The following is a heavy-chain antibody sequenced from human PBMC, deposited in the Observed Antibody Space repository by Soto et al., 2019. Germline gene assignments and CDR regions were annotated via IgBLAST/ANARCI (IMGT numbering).Heavy chain of an antibody. CDR3: AKAKFYYDSSPYDS. D-gene: IGHD3-22*01. V-gene: IGHV3-43D*04. CDR1: GFTFADYA. CDR2: INADGSEK. Sequence: PGGSLRLSCAVSGFTFADYAVHWFRQSAGKGLEWVSFINADGSEKYYADSVRGRFTISRDNSKDSFYLQMNSLRLEDTAMYYCAKAKFYYDSSPYDSWGQGTLVTVSS. J-gene: IGHJ4*02.